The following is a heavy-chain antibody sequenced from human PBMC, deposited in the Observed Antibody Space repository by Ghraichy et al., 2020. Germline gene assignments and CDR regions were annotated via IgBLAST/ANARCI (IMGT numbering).Heavy chain of an antibody. CDR3: ARGGQTSSWHYYYYYYGMDV. D-gene: IGHD6-13*01. V-gene: IGHV1-69*05. J-gene: IGHJ6*02. Sequence: SVKVSCKASGGTFSSYAISWVRQAPGQGLEWMGGIIPIFGTANYAQKFQGRVTITTDESTSTAYMELSSLRSEDTAVYYCARGGQTSSWHYYYYYYGMDVWGQGTTVTVSS. CDR2: IIPIFGTA. CDR1: GGTFSSYA.